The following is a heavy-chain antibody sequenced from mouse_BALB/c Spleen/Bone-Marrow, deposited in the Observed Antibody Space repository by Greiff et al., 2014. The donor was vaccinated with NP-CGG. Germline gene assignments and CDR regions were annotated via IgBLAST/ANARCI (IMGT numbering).Heavy chain of an antibody. D-gene: IGHD1-3*01. CDR1: GFTFSDYY. J-gene: IGHJ4*01. V-gene: IGHV5-4*02. CDR3: ARDSGVQGYAMDY. CDR2: ISDGSTYT. Sequence: EVKLVESGGGLVKPGGSLKLSCAASGFTFSDYYMYWVRQTPEKRLEWVATISDGSTYTYYPDSVKGRFTISRDNAKNNLYLQMSSLKSEDTALYYCARDSGVQGYAMDYWGQGTSVTVSS.